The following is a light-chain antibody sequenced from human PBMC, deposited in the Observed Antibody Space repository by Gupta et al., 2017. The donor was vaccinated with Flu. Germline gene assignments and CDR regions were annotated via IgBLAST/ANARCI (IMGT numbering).Light chain of an antibody. CDR3: SSYTTSSTVV. J-gene: IGLJ2*01. V-gene: IGLV2-14*01. Sequence: QSALTQPASVSGSPGQSITISCTGTSSDVAGYNLVSWYQQHPGKAPKLMIYEVSNRPSGVSNRFSGSKSGNTASLTISGLQAEDEADYYCSSYTTSSTVVFGGGTKLTVL. CDR2: EVS. CDR1: SSDVAGYNL.